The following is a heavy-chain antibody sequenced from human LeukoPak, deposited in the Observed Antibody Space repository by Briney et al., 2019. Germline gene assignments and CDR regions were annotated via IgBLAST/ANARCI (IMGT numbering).Heavy chain of an antibody. CDR2: INPSGGST. V-gene: IGHV1-46*01. CDR1: GYTFTSYY. Sequence: ASVKVSCKASGYTFTSYYMHWVRQAPGQGLEWMGIINPSGGSTSYAQKFQGRVTMTRDTSTSTVYMELSSLRSEDTAVYYCANMGSGSGSYDWFDPWGQGTLVTVSS. D-gene: IGHD1-26*01. J-gene: IGHJ5*02. CDR3: ANMGSGSGSYDWFDP.